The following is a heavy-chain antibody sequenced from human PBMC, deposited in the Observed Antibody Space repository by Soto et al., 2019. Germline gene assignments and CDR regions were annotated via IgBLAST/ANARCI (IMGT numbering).Heavy chain of an antibody. CDR1: GGTFSIYT. D-gene: IGHD2-15*01. J-gene: IGHJ5*02. V-gene: IGHV1-69*13. CDR2: SA. CDR3: AREGPPDIAWFDP. Sequence: SVKVSCKASGGTFSIYTISWVRQAPGQGLEWMGGSANSAQKFQGRLTVTADESTSTVYLELSSLTSEDTAVYYCAREGPPDIAWFDPWGQGTLVTVSS.